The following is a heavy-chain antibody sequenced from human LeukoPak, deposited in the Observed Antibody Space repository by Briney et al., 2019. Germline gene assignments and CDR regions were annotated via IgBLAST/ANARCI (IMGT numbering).Heavy chain of an antibody. D-gene: IGHD3-10*01. CDR2: TYYRSKWYN. V-gene: IGHV6-1*01. J-gene: IGHJ4*02. Sequence: SQTLSLTCAVSGDSVSSNSAAWNWIRQSPSRGLEWLGRTYYRSKWYNDYAVSVKGRITINPDTSKNQFSLQLNSVTPEDTAVYYCARDPYLVRGVIKTSFDYWGQGALVTVSS. CDR1: GDSVSSNSAA. CDR3: ARDPYLVRGVIKTSFDY.